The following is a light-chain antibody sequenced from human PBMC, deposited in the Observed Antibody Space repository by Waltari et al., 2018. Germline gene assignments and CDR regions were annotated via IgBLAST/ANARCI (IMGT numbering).Light chain of an antibody. Sequence: EIVSTQSPGTLSLSPGERATLFCRTSQGVSSTYLAWFQHKPAQAPRLVIFGASSRATGIPDRFSGSGSGTDFTLTINRLEPEDFAVYYCQQYGTSLITFGQGTRLEIK. V-gene: IGKV3-20*01. CDR3: QQYGTSLIT. J-gene: IGKJ5*01. CDR2: GAS. CDR1: QGVSSTY.